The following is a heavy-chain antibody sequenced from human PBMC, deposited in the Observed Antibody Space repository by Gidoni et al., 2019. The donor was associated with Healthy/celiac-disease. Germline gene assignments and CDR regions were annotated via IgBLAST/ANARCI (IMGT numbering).Heavy chain of an antibody. CDR3: AKGQAYCGGDCYSYYFDY. V-gene: IGHV3-30*18. Sequence: QVQLVESGGGVVQPGRSLRLSCAASGFPFSSYGMHWVRQAPGKGLEWVAVISYDGSNKYYADSVKGRFTISRDNSKNTLYLQMNSLRAEDTAVYYCAKGQAYCGGDCYSYYFDYWGQGTLVTVSS. D-gene: IGHD2-21*02. CDR2: ISYDGSNK. J-gene: IGHJ4*02. CDR1: GFPFSSYG.